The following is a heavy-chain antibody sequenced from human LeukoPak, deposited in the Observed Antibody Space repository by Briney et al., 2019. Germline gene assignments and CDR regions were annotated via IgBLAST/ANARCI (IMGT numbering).Heavy chain of an antibody. CDR1: GGSISSGDYY. CDR2: ISYSGST. CDR3: ARAEQQLGNDAFHI. V-gene: IGHV4-31*03. D-gene: IGHD6-13*01. J-gene: IGHJ4*02. Sequence: SETLSLTCTVSGGSISSGDYYWSWIRQHPGKGLEWIGCISYSGSTYYNPSLKSRVSISVDTSKNQFSLKLSSVTAADTAVYYCARAEQQLGNDAFHIWGQGTLVTVSS.